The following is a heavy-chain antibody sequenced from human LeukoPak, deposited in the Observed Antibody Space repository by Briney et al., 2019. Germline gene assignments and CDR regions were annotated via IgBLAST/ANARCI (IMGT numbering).Heavy chain of an antibody. V-gene: IGHV3-33*01. CDR1: GFTFNSFG. D-gene: IGHD6-19*01. J-gene: IGHJ3*02. CDR3: ARDTSGWSHDAFDI. CDR2: IWYDASNK. Sequence: AGSLRLSCAAYGFTFNSFGMHWLRQAPGKGLEWVAVIWYDASNKYYADSVKGRFTISRDNSKNTLYLQMNRLRAEDTAVYYCARDTSGWSHDAFDIWGQGTMVTVS.